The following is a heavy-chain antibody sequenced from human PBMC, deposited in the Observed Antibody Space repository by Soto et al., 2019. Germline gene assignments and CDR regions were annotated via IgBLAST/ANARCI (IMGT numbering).Heavy chain of an antibody. J-gene: IGHJ6*02. CDR2: ISGSGGST. V-gene: IGHV3-23*01. CDR3: AKGSRYCSSTSCPGGYYGMDV. CDR1: GFTFSSYA. D-gene: IGHD2-2*01. Sequence: GGSRRLSCGASGFTFSSYAMSGGGQAPGKGLEWVSAISGSGGSTYYADSVKGRFTISRDNSKNTLYLQMNSLRAEDTAVYYCAKGSRYCSSTSCPGGYYGMDVWGQGTTVTVSS.